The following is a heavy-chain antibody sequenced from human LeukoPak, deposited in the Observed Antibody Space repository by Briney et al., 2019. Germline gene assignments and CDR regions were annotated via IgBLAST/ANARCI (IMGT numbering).Heavy chain of an antibody. CDR2: ISGSGGST. CDR3: AKDHMWQQLRNVWDY. J-gene: IGHJ4*02. V-gene: IGHV3-23*01. CDR1: GFTFSRND. D-gene: IGHD6-13*01. Sequence: GGSLRLSCAASGFTFSRNDMSWVRQAPGKGLEWVSAISGSGGSTYYADSVKGRFTISRDNSKNTLYLQMDSLRAEDTAVYYCAKDHMWQQLRNVWDYWGQGTLVPVSS.